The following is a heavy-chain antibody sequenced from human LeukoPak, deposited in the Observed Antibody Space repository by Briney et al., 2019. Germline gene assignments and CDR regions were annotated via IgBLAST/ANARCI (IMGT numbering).Heavy chain of an antibody. CDR1: GFTFSSYW. Sequence: GGSLRLSCAASGFTFSSYWMSWVRQAPGKGLEWVANIKQDGSEKYYVDSVKGRFTISRDNAKNSLYLQMNSLRAEDTAVYYRARDGGYYYYSMDVWGKGTTVTVSS. J-gene: IGHJ6*03. V-gene: IGHV3-7*01. D-gene: IGHD3-10*01. CDR3: ARDGGYYYYSMDV. CDR2: IKQDGSEK.